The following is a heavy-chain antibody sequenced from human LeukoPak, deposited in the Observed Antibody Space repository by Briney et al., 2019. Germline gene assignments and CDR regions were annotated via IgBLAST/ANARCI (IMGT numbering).Heavy chain of an antibody. CDR1: GGSLSGYY. Sequence: PSETLSLTCAVYGGSLSGYYWSWIRQPPGKGLEWIGEINHSGSTNYNPSLKSRVTISVDTSKNQFSLKLSSVTAADTAVYYCASSRARAFDIWGQGTMVTVSS. CDR2: INHSGST. D-gene: IGHD2-2*01. J-gene: IGHJ3*02. CDR3: ASSRARAFDI. V-gene: IGHV4-34*01.